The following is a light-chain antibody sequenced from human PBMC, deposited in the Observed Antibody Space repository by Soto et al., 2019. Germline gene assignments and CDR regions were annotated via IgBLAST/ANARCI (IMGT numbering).Light chain of an antibody. Sequence: QSVLTQPASVSGSPGQSITISCTGTSSDVGAFNYVSWYLQYPGKAPKLMIYEVGNRPAGVSNRFSGSKSGNTASLSISGLQAEDEADYYCCSYASGSIYVFRTGTKVTVL. CDR2: EVG. CDR1: SSDVGAFNY. V-gene: IGLV2-14*01. J-gene: IGLJ1*01. CDR3: CSYASGSIYV.